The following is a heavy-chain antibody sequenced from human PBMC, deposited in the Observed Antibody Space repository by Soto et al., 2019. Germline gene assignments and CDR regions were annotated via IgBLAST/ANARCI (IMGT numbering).Heavy chain of an antibody. J-gene: IGHJ6*02. CDR3: AREGGGDYYYYYGMDV. Sequence: SETLSLTCTVSGGSISSSSYYWGWIRQPPGKGLEWIGSIYYSGSTYYNPSLKSRVTISVDTSKNQFSLKLSSVTAADTAVYYCAREGGGDYYYYYGMDVWGQGTTVT. V-gene: IGHV4-39*01. D-gene: IGHD2-21*01. CDR2: IYYSGST. CDR1: GGSISSSSYY.